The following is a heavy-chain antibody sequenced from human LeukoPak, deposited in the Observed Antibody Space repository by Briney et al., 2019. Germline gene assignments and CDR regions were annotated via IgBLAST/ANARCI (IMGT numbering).Heavy chain of an antibody. Sequence: SGTLSLTCTVSGGSISSYYWSWIRQPAGQGLEWIRRIYTSGSTNYNPSLKSRVTMSVDTSKNQFSLKLSSVTAADTVVYYCARGPVFDYGDYAGVDVWGQGTTVTVSS. CDR1: GGSISSYY. D-gene: IGHD4-17*01. CDR3: ARGPVFDYGDYAGVDV. J-gene: IGHJ6*02. V-gene: IGHV4-4*07. CDR2: IYTSGST.